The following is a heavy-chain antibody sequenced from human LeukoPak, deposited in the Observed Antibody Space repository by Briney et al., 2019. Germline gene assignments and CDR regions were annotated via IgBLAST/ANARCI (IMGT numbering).Heavy chain of an antibody. CDR3: ARDCSSTSCYPYGFDP. J-gene: IGHJ5*02. CDR1: GYSFTSYW. Sequence: GESLKISCKGSGYSFTSYWIGWVRQMPGKGLEWMGIIYPGDSDTRYSPSFQGQVTISADKSTSTAYLQWSSLKASDTAMYYCARDCSSTSCYPYGFDPWGQGTLVTVSS. V-gene: IGHV5-51*01. D-gene: IGHD2-2*01. CDR2: IYPGDSDT.